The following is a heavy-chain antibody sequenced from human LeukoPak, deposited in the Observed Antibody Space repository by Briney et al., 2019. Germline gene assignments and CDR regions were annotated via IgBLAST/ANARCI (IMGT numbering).Heavy chain of an antibody. Sequence: ASVKVSCKASGYTFTSYGISWVRQAPGQGLEWMGRISAYNGNTNYAQKLQGRVTMTTDTSTSTAYMELRSLRSDDTAVYYCARDLGVVTEGWFDPWGQGTLVTVSS. J-gene: IGHJ5*02. CDR3: ARDLGVVTEGWFDP. V-gene: IGHV1-18*01. CDR1: GYTFTSYG. D-gene: IGHD2-15*01. CDR2: ISAYNGNT.